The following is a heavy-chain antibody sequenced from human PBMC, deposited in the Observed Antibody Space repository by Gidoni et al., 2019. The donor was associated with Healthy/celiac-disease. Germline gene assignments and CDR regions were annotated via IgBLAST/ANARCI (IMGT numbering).Heavy chain of an antibody. CDR2: IKSKTDGETT. CDR3: TTELSANTIWY. J-gene: IGHJ4*02. Sequence: EVQLVESGGGLVKPGGSPRLSCAASGFTFSNAWMSWVRQAPGKGLEWVGRIKSKTDGETTDYAAPVKGRFTISRDDSKNTLYLQMNSLKTEDTAVYYCTTELSANTIWYWGQGTLVTVSS. V-gene: IGHV3-15*01. D-gene: IGHD3-3*01. CDR1: GFTFSNAW.